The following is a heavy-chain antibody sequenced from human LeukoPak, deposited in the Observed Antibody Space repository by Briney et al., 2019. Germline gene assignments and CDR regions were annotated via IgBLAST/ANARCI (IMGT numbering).Heavy chain of an antibody. J-gene: IGHJ4*02. CDR1: GYTFTSYG. D-gene: IGHD3-10*01. V-gene: IGHV1-18*01. Sequence: VASVTVSCTASGYTFTSYGISWVRQAPGQGLEWMGWISANDGNTDYPQKLQGRVTMTTDTSTSTAYMELRSLRSDDTAVYYCARESHVTREDYWGQGTLVTASS. CDR2: ISANDGNT. CDR3: ARESHVTREDY.